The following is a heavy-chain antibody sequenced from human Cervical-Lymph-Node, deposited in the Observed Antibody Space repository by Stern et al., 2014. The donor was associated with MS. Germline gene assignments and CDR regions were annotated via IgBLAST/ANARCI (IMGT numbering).Heavy chain of an antibody. V-gene: IGHV4-31*03. CDR2: IYYTGST. D-gene: IGHD3-10*01. J-gene: IGHJ4*02. Sequence: QVQLQESGPGLVKPSQTLSLTCTVSGGSINSRGYYWSWIRQHPGKGLEWIGYIYYTGSTYYNPSLKSRVTRSIDTSTKHFSLNLRSVTAADTAVYFCARAHSSYGSGIYNYWGQGTLVTVSS. CDR3: ARAHSSYGSGIYNY. CDR1: GGSINSRGYY.